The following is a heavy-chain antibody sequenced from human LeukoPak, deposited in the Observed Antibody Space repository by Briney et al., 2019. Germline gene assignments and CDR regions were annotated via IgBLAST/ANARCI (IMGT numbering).Heavy chain of an antibody. CDR1: GFTFSSYW. Sequence: GGSLRLSCAASGFTFSSYWMHWVRQAPGKGLEWVARINSDGTDISYGDSVKGRFTISRDNAKNTLYLQMNSLRAEDTAVYYCARSTYGGNCFEMWGRGTMVTVS. CDR2: INSDGTDI. J-gene: IGHJ3*02. V-gene: IGHV3-74*01. D-gene: IGHD2-15*01. CDR3: ARSTYGGNCFEM.